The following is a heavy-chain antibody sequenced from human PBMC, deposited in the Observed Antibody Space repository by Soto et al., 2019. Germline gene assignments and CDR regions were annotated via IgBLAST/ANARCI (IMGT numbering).Heavy chain of an antibody. D-gene: IGHD3-3*01. Sequence: GGSLRLSCAASGFTFSSYGMHWVRQAPGKGLEWVAVIWYDGSNKYYADSVKGRFTISRDNSKNTLYLQMNSLRAEDTAVYYCARDMYSDFWSGHVPFDIWGKGKMVTV. CDR3: ARDMYSDFWSGHVPFDI. J-gene: IGHJ3*02. CDR2: IWYDGSNK. CDR1: GFTFSSYG. V-gene: IGHV3-33*01.